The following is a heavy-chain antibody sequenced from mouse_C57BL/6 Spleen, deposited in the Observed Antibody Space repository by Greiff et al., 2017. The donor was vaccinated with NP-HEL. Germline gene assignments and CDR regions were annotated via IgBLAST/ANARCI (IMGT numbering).Heavy chain of an antibody. D-gene: IGHD4-1*01. CDR3: ARYLGRRGFDY. J-gene: IGHJ2*01. V-gene: IGHV1-22*01. Sequence: VQLKQSGPELVKPGASVKMSCKASGYTFTDYNMHWVKQSHGKSLEWIGYINPNNGGTSYNQKFKGKATLTVNKSSSTAYMELRSLTSEDSAVYYCARYLGRRGFDYWGQGTTLTVSS. CDR1: GYTFTDYN. CDR2: INPNNGGT.